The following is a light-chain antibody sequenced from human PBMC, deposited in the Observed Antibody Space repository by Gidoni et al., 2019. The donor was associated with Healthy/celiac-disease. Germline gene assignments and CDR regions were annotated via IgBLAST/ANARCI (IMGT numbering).Light chain of an antibody. Sequence: IVLTQSPGTLSLSPGERATLAGRASQSGSSSYLACYQQKPGHAPRPLIYGASSRATGIPDRFSGSGSGTDFTLTISRLEPEDFAVYYCQQYGSSPPLTFGGGTKVEIK. V-gene: IGKV3-20*01. CDR1: QSGSSSY. CDR3: QQYGSSPPLT. J-gene: IGKJ4*01. CDR2: GAS.